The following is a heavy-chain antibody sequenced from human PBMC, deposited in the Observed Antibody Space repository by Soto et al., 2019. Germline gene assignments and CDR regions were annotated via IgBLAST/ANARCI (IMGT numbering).Heavy chain of an antibody. V-gene: IGHV6-1*01. D-gene: IGHD2-15*01. CDR3: VRGGLTQPRDCSGGSCSTWWFDP. J-gene: IGHJ5*02. Sequence: SQILSLTCAISGDSVSSNSVAWNWIRQSPSRGLEWLGRTYYRSKWYNDYAVSVKSRITINPDTSKNQFSLQLKSVTPEDTAVYYCVRGGLTQPRDCSGGSCSTWWFDPWGQGTLVTVSS. CDR1: GDSVSSNSVA. CDR2: TYYRSKWYN.